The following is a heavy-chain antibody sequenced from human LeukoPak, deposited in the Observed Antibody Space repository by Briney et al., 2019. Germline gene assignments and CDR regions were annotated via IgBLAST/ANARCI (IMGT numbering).Heavy chain of an antibody. J-gene: IGHJ4*02. CDR3: ARGLGYYDSSGYPDC. Sequence: ASVKVSCKASGYTFTSYGISWVRQAPGQGLEWMGWISAYNGNTNYAQKLQGRVTMTTDTSTSTAYMELRSLRSDDTAVYYCARGLGYYDSSGYPDCWGQGTLVTVSS. CDR1: GYTFTSYG. CDR2: ISAYNGNT. D-gene: IGHD3-22*01. V-gene: IGHV1-18*01.